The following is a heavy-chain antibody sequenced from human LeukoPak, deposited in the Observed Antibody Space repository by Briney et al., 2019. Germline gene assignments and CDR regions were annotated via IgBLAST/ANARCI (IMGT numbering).Heavy chain of an antibody. J-gene: IGHJ4*02. Sequence: SETLSLTCTVFGGSLSSYYWVWVRQPPGKGLEWIGLIYSSGSIKYNPSLKSRLTISLDTSKNQISLKLTSVTAADTAIYYCARQFEFWGQGTLVTVSS. V-gene: IGHV4-59*08. CDR1: GGSLSSYY. CDR2: IYSSGSI. CDR3: ARQFEF.